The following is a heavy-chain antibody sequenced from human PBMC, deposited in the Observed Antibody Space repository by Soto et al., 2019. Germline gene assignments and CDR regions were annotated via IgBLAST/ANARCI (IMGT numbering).Heavy chain of an antibody. Sequence: GGSLRLSCAASGFTFSSYAMHWVRQAPGKGLEWVAVISYDGSNKYYADSVKGRFTISRDNSKNTLYLQMNSLRAEDTAVYYCARDPLNYYDSSPNDAFDIWGQGTMVTVSS. J-gene: IGHJ3*02. D-gene: IGHD3-22*01. V-gene: IGHV3-30-3*01. CDR2: ISYDGSNK. CDR3: ARDPLNYYDSSPNDAFDI. CDR1: GFTFSSYA.